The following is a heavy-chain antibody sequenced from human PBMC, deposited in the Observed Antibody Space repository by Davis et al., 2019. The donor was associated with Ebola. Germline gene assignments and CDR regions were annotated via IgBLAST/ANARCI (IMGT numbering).Heavy chain of an antibody. CDR1: GGTFSSYA. CDR2: IIPIFGTA. D-gene: IGHD6-6*01. J-gene: IGHJ6*02. Sequence: AASVKVSCKASGGTFSSYAISWVRQAPGQGLEWMGGIIPIFGTANYAQKFQGRVTITADKSTSTAYMELSSLRSEDTAVYYCAREDFADSSIAARNYYYYYGMDVWGQGTTVTVSS. CDR3: AREDFADSSIAARNYYYYYGMDV. V-gene: IGHV1-69*06.